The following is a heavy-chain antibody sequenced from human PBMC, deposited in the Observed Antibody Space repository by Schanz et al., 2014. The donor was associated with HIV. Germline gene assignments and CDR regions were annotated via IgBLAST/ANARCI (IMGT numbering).Heavy chain of an antibody. J-gene: IGHJ4*02. CDR3: ARAPYTSSTRIDY. Sequence: EVQLVESGGGLVQPGGSLRLSCAASGFTFSNYWMHWVRQVPGKGLVWVSRISRDGKTANKADSVKGRFTVSRDNAKNRLYLQMNNLTAGDTAVYYCARAPYTSSTRIDYWGQGTLVTVSS. V-gene: IGHV3-74*01. D-gene: IGHD6-6*01. CDR2: ISRDGKTA. CDR1: GFTFSNYW.